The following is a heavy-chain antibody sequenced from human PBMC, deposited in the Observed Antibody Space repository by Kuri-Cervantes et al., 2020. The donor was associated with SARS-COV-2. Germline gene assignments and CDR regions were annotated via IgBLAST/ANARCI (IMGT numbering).Heavy chain of an antibody. CDR3: ARGGGVVIVRAAIPPDH. CDR1: GYTFTNYA. V-gene: IGHV1-18*01. Sequence: ASVKVSCKTSGYTFTNYAISWVRQAPGQGLEWMGWISVYNGNTNYAQKLQGRVTMTTDTSTSTAYLEVSRLRSDDTAVYYCARGGGVVIVRAAIPPDHWGQGTLVTVSS. J-gene: IGHJ4*02. CDR2: ISVYNGNT. D-gene: IGHD2-2*02.